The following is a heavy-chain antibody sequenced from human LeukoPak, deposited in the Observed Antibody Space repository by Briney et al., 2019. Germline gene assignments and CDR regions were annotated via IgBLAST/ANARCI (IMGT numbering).Heavy chain of an antibody. CDR1: GYTFTSYG. CDR3: ARARGHWNYDF. Sequence: GASVKVSCKASGYTFTSYGISWVRQAPGQGLEWMGWISANNGNINYAQQLQGRVTVTTDTSTSTAYMELRSLRSDDTAMYYCARARGHWNYDFWGQGTLVTVS. D-gene: IGHD1-7*01. J-gene: IGHJ4*02. CDR2: ISANNGNI. V-gene: IGHV1-18*01.